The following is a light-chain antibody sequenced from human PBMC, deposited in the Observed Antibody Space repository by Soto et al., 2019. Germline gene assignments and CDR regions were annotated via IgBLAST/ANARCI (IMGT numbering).Light chain of an antibody. Sequence: QSALTQPASVSGSPGQSITICCTGTSSDVGGYNYVSWYQQHPGKAPKLMIYEVSNRPSGVSNRFSGSKSGNTASLTISGLQAEDEADYYCSSYTSSSRGVFGGGTKLTVL. CDR2: EVS. CDR3: SSYTSSSRGV. V-gene: IGLV2-14*01. J-gene: IGLJ2*01. CDR1: SSDVGGYNY.